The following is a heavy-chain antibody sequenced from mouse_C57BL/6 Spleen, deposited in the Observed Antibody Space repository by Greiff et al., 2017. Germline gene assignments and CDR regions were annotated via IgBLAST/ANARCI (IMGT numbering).Heavy chain of an antibody. CDR1: GYSITSGYY. Sequence: DVKLQESGPGLVKPSQSLSLTCSVTGYSITSGYYWNWIRQFPGNKLEWMGYISYDGSNNYNPSLKNRISITRDTSKNQFFLKLNSVTTEDTATYYCARADYYGSNYFDYWGQGTTLTVSS. CDR3: ARADYYGSNYFDY. V-gene: IGHV3-6*01. D-gene: IGHD1-1*01. J-gene: IGHJ2*01. CDR2: ISYDGSN.